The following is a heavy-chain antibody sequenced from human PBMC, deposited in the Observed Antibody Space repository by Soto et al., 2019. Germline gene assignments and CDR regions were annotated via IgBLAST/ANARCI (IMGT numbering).Heavy chain of an antibody. J-gene: IGHJ6*02. Sequence: GESLKISGKGSGYSFTSYWIGWVRQMPGKGLELMGIIYPGDSDTRYSPSFQGQVTISADKSINSVYLQWSSLKASDTATYYCARLGFNYDFLSGYYNVHHYYGIDVWGQGTTVTVSS. CDR2: IYPGDSDT. D-gene: IGHD3-3*01. CDR3: ARLGFNYDFLSGYYNVHHYYGIDV. V-gene: IGHV5-51*01. CDR1: GYSFTSYW.